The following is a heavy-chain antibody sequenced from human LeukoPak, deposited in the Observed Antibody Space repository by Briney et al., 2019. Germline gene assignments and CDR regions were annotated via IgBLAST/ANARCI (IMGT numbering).Heavy chain of an antibody. Sequence: ASVKVSXKASGYTFTSYDINWVRQATGQGLEWMGGIIPIFGTANYAQKFQGRVTITADESTSTAYMELSSLRSEDTAVYYCANSLSNYYDSSGYFDYWGQGTLVTVSS. CDR2: IIPIFGTA. J-gene: IGHJ4*02. D-gene: IGHD3-22*01. V-gene: IGHV1-69*13. CDR3: ANSLSNYYDSSGYFDY. CDR1: GYTFTSYD.